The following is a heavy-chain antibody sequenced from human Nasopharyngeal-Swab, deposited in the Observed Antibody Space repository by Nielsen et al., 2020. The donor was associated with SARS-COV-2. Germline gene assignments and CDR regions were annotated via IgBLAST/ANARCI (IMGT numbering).Heavy chain of an antibody. Sequence: GESLRLSCAASGFTVSSNYMSWVRQAPGKGLEWVSVIYSGGSTYYADSVKGRFTISRDNSKNTLYLQMNSLRAEDTAVYYCARDRHYYDTSGYYLGGFDYWGQGTLVTVSS. D-gene: IGHD3-22*01. V-gene: IGHV3-53*01. CDR2: IYSGGST. CDR1: GFTVSSNY. J-gene: IGHJ4*02. CDR3: ARDRHYYDTSGYYLGGFDY.